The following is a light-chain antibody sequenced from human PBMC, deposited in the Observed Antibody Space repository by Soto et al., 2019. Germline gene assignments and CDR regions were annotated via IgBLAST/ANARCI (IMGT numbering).Light chain of an antibody. CDR3: QQYYSSPRT. CDR2: WAS. J-gene: IGKJ2*01. V-gene: IGKV4-1*01. Sequence: DIVMTQSPDSLAVSLGERATINCKSSQSVLYSSTNKNYLAWYQQKAGQPPKLLIYWASTRESGVPDRISDSGSGTEFTLTISSLQAEDVAVYYCQQYYSSPRTFGQGTKLEIK. CDR1: QSVLYSSTNKNY.